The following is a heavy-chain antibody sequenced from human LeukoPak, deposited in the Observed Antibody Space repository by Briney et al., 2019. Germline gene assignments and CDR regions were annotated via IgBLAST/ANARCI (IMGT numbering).Heavy chain of an antibody. Sequence: PSETLSLTCTVSGGSISSDYWSWIRQPPGKGLGWIGWISYSGSTTYNPSLKTRVTISVDTSKNQFSLKLSSVTAADTAVYYCARQASCSSTNCYPFDYWGRGTLVTVSS. D-gene: IGHD2-2*01. CDR1: GGSISSDY. CDR2: ISYSGST. J-gene: IGHJ4*02. CDR3: ARQASCSSTNCYPFDY. V-gene: IGHV4-59*08.